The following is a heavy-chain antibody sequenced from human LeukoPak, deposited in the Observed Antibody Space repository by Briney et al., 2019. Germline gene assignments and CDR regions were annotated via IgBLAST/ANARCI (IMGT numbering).Heavy chain of an antibody. CDR3: ARVQRELRTTWGCDY. J-gene: IGHJ4*02. D-gene: IGHD1-26*01. V-gene: IGHV4-59*01. CDR2: IYYSGST. CDR1: GGSISSYY. Sequence: SETLSLTCTVSGGSISSYYWSWIRQPPGKGLEWIGYIYYSGSTNYNPSLKSRVTISVDTSKNQFSLKLSSVTAADTAVYYCARVQRELRTTWGCDYWGQGTLVTVSS.